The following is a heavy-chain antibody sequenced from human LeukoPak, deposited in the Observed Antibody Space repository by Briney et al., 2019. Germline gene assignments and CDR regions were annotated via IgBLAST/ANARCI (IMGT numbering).Heavy chain of an antibody. CDR1: GGTFSSYA. CDR2: IIPIFGAA. Sequence: ASVKVSCKASGGTFSSYAISWVRQAPGQGLEWMGGIIPIFGAANYAQKFQGRVTITADESTSTAYMELSSLRSEDTAVYYCARFDGYNSNYWGQGTLVTVSS. J-gene: IGHJ4*02. D-gene: IGHD5-24*01. CDR3: ARFDGYNSNY. V-gene: IGHV1-69*13.